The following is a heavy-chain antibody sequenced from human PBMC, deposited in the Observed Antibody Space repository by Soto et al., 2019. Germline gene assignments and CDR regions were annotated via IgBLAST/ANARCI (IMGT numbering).Heavy chain of an antibody. D-gene: IGHD2-2*01. V-gene: IGHV1-18*01. J-gene: IGHJ5*02. Sequence: ASVKVSCKTSGYTFSDYGIAWVRQAPGQPLEWLGWISLYSDGTNYAQKFQGRVSMTTDTSTTTAYMELRSLRSDDTAVYYCARVVPGAEAWFGPWGQGTLVTVSS. CDR2: ISLYSDGT. CDR3: ARVVPGAEAWFGP. CDR1: GYTFSDYG.